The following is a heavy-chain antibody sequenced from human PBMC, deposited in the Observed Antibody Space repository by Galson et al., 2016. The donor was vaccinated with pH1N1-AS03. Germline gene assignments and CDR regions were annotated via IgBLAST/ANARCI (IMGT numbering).Heavy chain of an antibody. V-gene: IGHV3-23*01. CDR3: AKGVGATDGLFDY. J-gene: IGHJ4*02. CDR1: GFTFTTYW. CDR2: IRDSGGST. Sequence: SLRLSCAASGFTFTTYWMHWVRQAPGKGLEWVSGIRDSGGSTYYAESVKGRFTISRDNSKNTLYLQMNSLRAEDTAVYYCAKGVGATDGLFDYWGPGTLVTVSS. D-gene: IGHD4/OR15-4a*01.